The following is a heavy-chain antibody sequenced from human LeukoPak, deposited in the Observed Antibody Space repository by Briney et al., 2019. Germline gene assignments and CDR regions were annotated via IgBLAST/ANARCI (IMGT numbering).Heavy chain of an antibody. V-gene: IGHV1-18*04. CDR2: ISAYNGNT. CDR1: GYTFTSYG. D-gene: IGHD6-13*01. J-gene: IGHJ4*02. CDR3: ARDRTAAAALDFDY. Sequence: GAPVKVSCKASGYTFTSYGISWVRQAPGQGLEWMGWISAYNGNTNYAQKLQGRVTMTTDTSTSTAYMELRSLRSDDTAVYYCARDRTAAAALDFDYWGQGTLVTVSS.